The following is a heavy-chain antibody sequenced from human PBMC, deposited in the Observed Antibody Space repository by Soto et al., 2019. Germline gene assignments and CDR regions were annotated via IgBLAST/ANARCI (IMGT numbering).Heavy chain of an antibody. CDR2: IIPIFGTA. D-gene: IGHD6-6*01. CDR3: AREGGGSSSGYYYYYYGMDV. CDR1: GGTFSSYA. V-gene: IGHV1-69*13. Sequence: SVKVSCKASGGTFSSYAISWLRQAPGQELEWMGGIIPIFGTANYAQKFQGRVTITADESTSTAYMELSSLRSEDTAVYYCAREGGGSSSGYYYYYYGMDVWGQGTTVTVSS. J-gene: IGHJ6*02.